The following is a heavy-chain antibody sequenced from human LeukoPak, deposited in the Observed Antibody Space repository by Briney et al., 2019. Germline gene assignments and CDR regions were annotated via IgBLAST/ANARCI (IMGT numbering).Heavy chain of an antibody. V-gene: IGHV1-18*01. CDR3: ARSRSLVGASNY. Sequence: ASVKVSCKASGHTFTSYGISWVRQAPGQGLEWMGWISAYNGNTNYAQKLQGRVTMTTDTSTSTAYMELRSLRSDDTAVYYCARSRSLVGASNYWGQGTLVTVSS. D-gene: IGHD1-26*01. CDR1: GHTFTSYG. J-gene: IGHJ4*02. CDR2: ISAYNGNT.